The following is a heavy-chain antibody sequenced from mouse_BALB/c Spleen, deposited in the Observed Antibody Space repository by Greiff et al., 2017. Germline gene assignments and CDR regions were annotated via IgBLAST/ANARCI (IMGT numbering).Heavy chain of an antibody. CDR3: TMITTGYAMDY. V-gene: IGHV3-2*02. Sequence: EVKLQESGPGLVKPSQSLSLTCTVTGYSITSDYAWNWIRQFPGNKLEWMGYISYSGSTSYNPSLKSRISITRDTSKNQFFLQLNSVTTEDTATYYSTMITTGYAMDYWGQGTSVTVSS. D-gene: IGHD2-4*01. CDR2: ISYSGST. J-gene: IGHJ4*01. CDR1: GYSITSDYA.